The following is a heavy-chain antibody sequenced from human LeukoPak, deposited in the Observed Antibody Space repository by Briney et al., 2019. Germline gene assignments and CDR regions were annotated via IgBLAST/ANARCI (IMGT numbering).Heavy chain of an antibody. V-gene: IGHV3-9*01. CDR3: AKGAMVRGVILLGDWFDP. Sequence: GGSLRLSCAASGFTFDDYAMHWVRHAPGKGLEWVSGISWNSGSIGYADSVKGRFTISRDNAKNSLYLQMNSLRAEDTALYYCAKGAMVRGVILLGDWFDPWGQGTLVTVSS. J-gene: IGHJ5*02. CDR2: ISWNSGSI. D-gene: IGHD3-10*01. CDR1: GFTFDDYA.